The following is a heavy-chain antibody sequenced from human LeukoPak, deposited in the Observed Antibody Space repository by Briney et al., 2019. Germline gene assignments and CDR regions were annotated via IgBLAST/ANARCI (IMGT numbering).Heavy chain of an antibody. Sequence: SETLSLTCTVSGGSISSSSWSWVRQDPGKRLEWIGSIYYSGSTYYNPSLKSRVTISVDTSKNQFSLKLNSVTATDTAVYYCARHYGPWGQGTLVTVSS. D-gene: IGHD3-10*01. J-gene: IGHJ4*02. CDR2: IYYSGST. CDR3: ARHYGP. CDR1: GGSISSSS. V-gene: IGHV4-59*08.